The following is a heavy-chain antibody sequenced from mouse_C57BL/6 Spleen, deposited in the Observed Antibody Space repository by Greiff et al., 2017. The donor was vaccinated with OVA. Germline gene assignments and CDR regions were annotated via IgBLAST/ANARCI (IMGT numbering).Heavy chain of an antibody. D-gene: IGHD2-5*01. J-gene: IGHJ2*01. V-gene: IGHV3-6*01. Sequence: ESGPGLVKPSQSLSLTCSVTGYSITSGYYWNWIRQFPGNKLEWMGYISYDGSNNYNPSLKNRISITRDTSKNQFFLKLNSVTTEDTATYYCASGGYSNPDYWGQGTTLTVSS. CDR2: ISYDGSN. CDR1: GYSITSGYY. CDR3: ASGGYSNPDY.